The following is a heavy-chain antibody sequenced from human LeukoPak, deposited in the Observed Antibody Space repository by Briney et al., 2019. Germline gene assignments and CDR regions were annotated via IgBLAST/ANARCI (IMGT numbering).Heavy chain of an antibody. CDR1: GFTFSDYY. CDR3: ARDLMVRGVDWFDP. Sequence: GGSLRLSCAASGFTFSDYYMSWIRQAPGKGLEGVSYISSSGSTIYYADSVKGRFTISRDNAKNSLYLQMNSLRAEDTAVYYCARDLMVRGVDWFDPWGQGTLVTVSS. V-gene: IGHV3-11*01. J-gene: IGHJ5*02. CDR2: ISSSGSTI. D-gene: IGHD3-10*01.